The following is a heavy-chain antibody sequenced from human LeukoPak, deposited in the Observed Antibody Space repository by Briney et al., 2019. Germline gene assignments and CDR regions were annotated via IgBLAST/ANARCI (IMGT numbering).Heavy chain of an antibody. CDR2: IYYTGST. CDR1: GGSITSYY. CDR3: ARHRAYSSSSPFDY. Sequence: PSETLSLTCTVSGGSITSYYWSWIRQPPGKGLEWIGYIYYTGSTNYNPSLKSRVTMFVDMSKNQFSLRLSSVTAADTAVYYCARHRAYSSSSPFDYWGQGTLVTVSS. J-gene: IGHJ4*02. V-gene: IGHV4-59*08. D-gene: IGHD6-6*01.